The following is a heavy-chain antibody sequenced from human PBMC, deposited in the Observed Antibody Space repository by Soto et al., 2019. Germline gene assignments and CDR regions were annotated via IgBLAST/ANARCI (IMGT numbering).Heavy chain of an antibody. CDR2: ISSNGGST. CDR1: GFTFSSYA. D-gene: IGHD3-16*01. V-gene: IGHV3-64*01. Sequence: PGGSLRLSCAASGFTFSSYAMHWVRQAPGKGLEYVSAISSNGGSTYYANSVKGRFTISRDNSKNTLYLQMGSLRAEDMAVYYCARTEMITFGGYDYWGQGTLVTVSS. CDR3: ARTEMITFGGYDY. J-gene: IGHJ4*02.